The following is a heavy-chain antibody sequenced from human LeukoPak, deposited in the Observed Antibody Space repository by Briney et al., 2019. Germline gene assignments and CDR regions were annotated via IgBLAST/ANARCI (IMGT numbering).Heavy chain of an antibody. J-gene: IGHJ4*02. V-gene: IGHV3-23*01. D-gene: IGHD2-8*01. CDR1: GFTFTTYA. CDR2: ISGNGGTT. Sequence: PGGSLRLSCAASGFTFTTYAMSWVRQAPGKGLEWVSAISGNGGTTYYADSVKGRFTISRDNSKNTLYLQMNSLRVEDTALYYCAKELYGNPSGYWGQGTRVTVSS. CDR3: AKELYGNPSGY.